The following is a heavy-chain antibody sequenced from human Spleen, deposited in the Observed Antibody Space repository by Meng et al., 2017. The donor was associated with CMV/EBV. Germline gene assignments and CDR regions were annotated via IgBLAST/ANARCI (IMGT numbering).Heavy chain of an antibody. CDR2: TDNDGSST. CDR1: GFTFSSYW. D-gene: IGHD2/OR15-2a*01. V-gene: IGHV3-74*01. CDR3: ARNFAGGLDV. J-gene: IGHJ6*02. Sequence: GGSLRLSCAASGFTFSSYWMHWVRQAPGKGLVWVSRTDNDGSSTFYADSVKGRFTISRDNAKNTLYLQMNNLRAEDTAVYYCARNFAGGLDVWGQGTTVTVSS.